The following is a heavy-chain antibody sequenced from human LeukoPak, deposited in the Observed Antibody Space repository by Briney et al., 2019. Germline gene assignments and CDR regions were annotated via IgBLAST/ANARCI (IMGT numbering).Heavy chain of an antibody. V-gene: IGHV3-30*18. CDR2: IYYDGSKI. J-gene: IGHJ4*02. CDR3: AKGTINLYYGSALDF. D-gene: IGHD3-10*01. Sequence: PGGSLRLSCAASGFTFSSYDMHWVRQAPGKGLEWVAVIYYDGSKINYGDSVEGRFTISRHNSKNTLDLPMDSLRPEDTAVYYCAKGTINLYYGSALDFWGQGALVTVSS. CDR1: GFTFSSYD.